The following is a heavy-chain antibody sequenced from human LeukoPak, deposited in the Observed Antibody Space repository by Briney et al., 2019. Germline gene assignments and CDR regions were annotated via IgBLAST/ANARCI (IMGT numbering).Heavy chain of an antibody. V-gene: IGHV3-7*03. Sequence: GGSLRLSCAASGFTFSSYWMHWVRQAPGKGLEWVANIKQDGSEKYYVDSVKGRFSISRDNARNSLHLQMNSLRAEDTAVYYCARDPGYYDSSGPFDYWGQGTLVTVSS. CDR1: GFTFSSYW. D-gene: IGHD3-22*01. J-gene: IGHJ4*02. CDR3: ARDPGYYDSSGPFDY. CDR2: IKQDGSEK.